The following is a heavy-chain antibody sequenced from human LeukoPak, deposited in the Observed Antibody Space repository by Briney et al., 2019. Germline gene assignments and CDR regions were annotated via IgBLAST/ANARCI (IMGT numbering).Heavy chain of an antibody. CDR2: INPNSGGT. CDR3: AGEAGRSSWSGHTQYFDY. CDR1: GYTFTGYY. Sequence: ASLKVSCKASGYTFTGYYMHLMPQAGGQSPQGRGWINPNSGGTNYAQKFQGWVTMTRDTSISTAYMELSRLRSDDTAVYYCAGEAGRSSWSGHTQYFDYWGQGTLVTVSS. D-gene: IGHD6-13*01. J-gene: IGHJ4*02. V-gene: IGHV1-2*04.